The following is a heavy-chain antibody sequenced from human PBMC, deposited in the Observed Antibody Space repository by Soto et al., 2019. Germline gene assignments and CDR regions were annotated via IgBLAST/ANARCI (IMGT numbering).Heavy chain of an antibody. CDR1: GYTFTGYY. J-gene: IGHJ4*02. CDR3: ARGDIVVVPAAVTLDY. D-gene: IGHD2-2*01. CDR2: INPNSGGT. V-gene: IGHV1-2*02. Sequence: ASLKASCKASGYTFTGYYMHWVRQAPGQGLEWMGWINPNSGGTNYAQKFQGRVTMTRDTSISTAYMELSRLRSDDTAVYYCARGDIVVVPAAVTLDYWGQGTLVTVSS.